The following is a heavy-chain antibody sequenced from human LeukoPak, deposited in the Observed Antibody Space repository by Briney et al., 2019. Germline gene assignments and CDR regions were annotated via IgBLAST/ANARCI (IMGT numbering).Heavy chain of an antibody. V-gene: IGHV4-59*08. J-gene: IGHJ4*02. CDR3: ARHTDIAALSSLNY. CDR1: GGSISSYY. CDR2: SYYSGNT. Sequence: SETLSLTCTVSGGSISSYYWSWIRQTPGKGLEWIGDSYYSGNTNYNPSLKSRVIISVDTSKNQFSLKLSSVTAADTAVYYCARHTDIAALSSLNYWGQGTLVTVSS. D-gene: IGHD6-13*01.